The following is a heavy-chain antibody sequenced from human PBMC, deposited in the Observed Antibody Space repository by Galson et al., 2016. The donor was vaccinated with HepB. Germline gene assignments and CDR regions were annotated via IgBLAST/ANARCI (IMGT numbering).Heavy chain of an antibody. CDR2: VSGSGDGT. Sequence: LRLSCAASRFIFRFPFRDYAMSWVRQAPGKGLEWVSVVSGSGDGTDYADSVKGRFIISRDNSRNTVYLQMNSLRAEDTAVYYCAKEGVRLTSGWQFDYWGQGTLVTVSS. J-gene: IGHJ4*02. D-gene: IGHD6-19*01. CDR1: RFIFRFPFRDYA. CDR3: AKEGVRLTSGWQFDY. V-gene: IGHV3-23*01.